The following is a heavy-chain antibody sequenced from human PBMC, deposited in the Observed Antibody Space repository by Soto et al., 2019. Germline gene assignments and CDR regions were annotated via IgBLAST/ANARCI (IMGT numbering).Heavy chain of an antibody. CDR1: GGSISSGDYY. CDR3: ARDPSPVTSYYYYGMDV. V-gene: IGHV4-30-4*01. J-gene: IGHJ6*02. D-gene: IGHD4-17*01. CDR2: IYYSGST. Sequence: SETLSLTCTVSGGSISSGDYYWSWIRQPPGKGLEWIGYIYYSGSTYYNSSLKSRVTISVDTSKNQFSLKLSSVTAADTAVYYCARDPSPVTSYYYYGMDVWGQGTTVTVSS.